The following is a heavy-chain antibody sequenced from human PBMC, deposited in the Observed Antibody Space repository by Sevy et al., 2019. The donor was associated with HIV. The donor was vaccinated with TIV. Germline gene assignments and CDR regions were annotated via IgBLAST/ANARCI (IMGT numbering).Heavy chain of an antibody. CDR3: GRERSSCSRWGEL. D-gene: IGHD6-13*01. J-gene: IGHJ4*02. Sequence: GGSLRLSCAASGFTFSSYGMHWVRQAPGKGLEWVAVIWYAGSNKYYADSVKGRFTISRENSKNTLYLQMNSLRAEDTAVYYCGRERSSCSRWGELWGKGTLVTVSS. CDR1: GFTFSSYG. CDR2: IWYAGSNK. V-gene: IGHV3-33*01.